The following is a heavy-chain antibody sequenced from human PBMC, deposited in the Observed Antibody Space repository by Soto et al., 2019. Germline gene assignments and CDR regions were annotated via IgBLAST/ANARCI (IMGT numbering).Heavy chain of an antibody. Sequence: GGSLRLSCAASGFTFSSYAMHWVRQAPGKGLEWVAVISYDGSNKYYADSVKGRFTISRDNSKNTLYLQMNSLRAEDTAVYYCARDFCGGDCYSTFWGQGTLVTVSS. CDR3: ARDFCGGDCYSTF. CDR2: ISYDGSNK. CDR1: GFTFSSYA. V-gene: IGHV3-30-3*01. D-gene: IGHD2-21*02. J-gene: IGHJ4*02.